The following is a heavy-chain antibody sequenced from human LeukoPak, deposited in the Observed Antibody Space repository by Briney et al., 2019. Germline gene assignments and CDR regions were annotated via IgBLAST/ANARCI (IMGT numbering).Heavy chain of an antibody. CDR3: ARGHDILTGYYYDPFDY. D-gene: IGHD3-9*01. CDR2: MNPNSGNT. CDR1: GYTFTSYD. J-gene: IGHJ4*02. Sequence: GASVKVSCKASGYTFTSYDINWVRQATGQGLEWMGWMNPNSGNTVYAQKFQGRVTLTRNTSISTAYMELSSLRSEDTAVYYCARGHDILTGYYYDPFDYWGQGTLVTVSS. V-gene: IGHV1-8*01.